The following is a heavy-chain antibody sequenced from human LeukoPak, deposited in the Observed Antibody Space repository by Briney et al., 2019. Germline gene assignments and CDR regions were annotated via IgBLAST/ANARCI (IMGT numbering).Heavy chain of an antibody. CDR3: VRALRCISCVFIDSSNS. D-gene: IGHD6-13*01. V-gene: IGHV1-18*01. Sequence: ASVKVSFTCAGRLFTIYGIDRVWLAPGEGLEWVGWISNFDGDTKVAENLQGRVTLTTDSSTSTAYMVLTNLKFDDTAVYYCVRALRCISCVFIDSSNSCGQGTKVTVSS. CDR2: ISNFDGDT. CDR1: GRLFTIYG. J-gene: IGHJ3*01.